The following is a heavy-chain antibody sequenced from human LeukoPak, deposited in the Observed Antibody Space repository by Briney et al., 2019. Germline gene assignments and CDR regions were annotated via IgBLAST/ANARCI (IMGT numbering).Heavy chain of an antibody. J-gene: IGHJ5*02. CDR1: GFTFDDYA. V-gene: IGHV3-9*01. CDR3: ARDTHYDFWSGPNWFDP. D-gene: IGHD3-3*01. Sequence: GGSLRLSCAASGFTFDDYAMHWVRQAPGKGLEWVSGISWNSGSIGYADSAKGRFTISRDNAKNSLYLQMNSLRAEDTALYYCARDTHYDFWSGPNWFDPWGQGTLVTVSS. CDR2: ISWNSGSI.